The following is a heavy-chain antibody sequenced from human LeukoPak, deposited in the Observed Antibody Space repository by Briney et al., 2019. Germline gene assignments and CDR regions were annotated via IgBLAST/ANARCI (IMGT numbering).Heavy chain of an antibody. J-gene: IGHJ6*02. Sequence: PGGSLRLSCGASGFIFTTYWMNWVRQAPGKGLEWVALISSDGGKKYYADSVKGRFTISRDNSKDTLFLQMNSLKADDTAVYYCAREHYDDSGGYSSGLDVWGQGTTVTVSS. CDR1: GFIFTTYW. V-gene: IGHV3-30*03. CDR2: ISSDGGKK. D-gene: IGHD3-22*01. CDR3: AREHYDDSGGYSSGLDV.